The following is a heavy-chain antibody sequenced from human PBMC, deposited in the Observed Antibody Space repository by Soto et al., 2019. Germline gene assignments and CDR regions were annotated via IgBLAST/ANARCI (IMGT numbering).Heavy chain of an antibody. V-gene: IGHV1-8*01. CDR1: GYTFTSYD. Sequence: QVQLVQSGAEVKKPGASVKVSCKASGYTFTSYDINWVRQATGQGLEWMGWMNPNSGNTGYAQKFQGRGTMTRNTSISTAYMELSSLRSEDTAVYYCARGRSRRGINWFDPWGQGTLVTVSS. J-gene: IGHJ5*02. CDR3: ARGRSRRGINWFDP. CDR2: MNPNSGNT. D-gene: IGHD3-16*01.